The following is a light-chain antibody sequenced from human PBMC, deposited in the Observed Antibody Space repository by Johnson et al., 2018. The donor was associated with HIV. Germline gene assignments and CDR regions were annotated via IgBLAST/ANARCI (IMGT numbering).Light chain of an antibody. CDR1: SSNIGNNY. CDR2: DNN. CDR3: GTWDSSLSAGRV. J-gene: IGLJ1*01. V-gene: IGLV1-51*01. Sequence: SSNIGNNYVSWYQQLPGTAPKLLIYDNNTRPSGIPDRFSGSKSGTSATLGITGLQTGDEADYYCGTWDSSLSAGRVFGTGTKVTVL.